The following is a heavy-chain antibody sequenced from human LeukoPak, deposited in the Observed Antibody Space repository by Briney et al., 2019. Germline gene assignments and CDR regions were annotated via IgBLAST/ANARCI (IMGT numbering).Heavy chain of an antibody. D-gene: IGHD3-10*01. CDR2: ISNSGGAT. CDR1: GFTFSDYY. Sequence: GGSLRLSCAASGFTFSDYYMSWIRQAPGKGLEWVSYISNSGGATNYGDSVRGRFTISRDNSKNSLNLEMNSLRAEDTAIYFCARESYYGSGTYFNFDSWGQGILVTVSS. CDR3: ARESYYGSGTYFNFDS. V-gene: IGHV3-11*01. J-gene: IGHJ4*02.